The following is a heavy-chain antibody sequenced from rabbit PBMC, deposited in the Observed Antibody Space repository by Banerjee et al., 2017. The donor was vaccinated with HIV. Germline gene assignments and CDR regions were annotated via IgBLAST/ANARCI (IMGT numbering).Heavy chain of an antibody. D-gene: IGHD4-1*01. J-gene: IGHJ4*01. CDR1: GFSFSSGLP. Sequence: QSLEESGGDLVKPGASLTLTCTASGFSFSSGLPMCWVRQAPGKGLEWIASVDTGDGTTYYASWVNGRFTVSLDNAQNTVFLQMTSLTPADTATYFCARAYNSGWGGYFNLWGPGTLVTVS. CDR3: ARAYNSGWGGYFNL. CDR2: VDTGDGTT. V-gene: IGHV1S40*01.